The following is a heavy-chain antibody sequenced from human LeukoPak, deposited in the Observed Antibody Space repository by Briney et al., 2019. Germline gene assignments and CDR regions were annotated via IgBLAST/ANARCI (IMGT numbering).Heavy chain of an antibody. V-gene: IGHV3-7*01. CDR1: GFTFSSYW. J-gene: IGHJ4*02. CDR2: IKQDGSEK. Sequence: GGSLRLSCAASGFTFSSYWMSWVRQAPGKGLEWVANIKQDGSEKYYVDSVRGRFTISRDNAKNSLYLQMNSLRAEDTAVYYCARDLPRYGDYAPRFDYWGQGTLVTVSS. D-gene: IGHD4-17*01. CDR3: ARDLPRYGDYAPRFDY.